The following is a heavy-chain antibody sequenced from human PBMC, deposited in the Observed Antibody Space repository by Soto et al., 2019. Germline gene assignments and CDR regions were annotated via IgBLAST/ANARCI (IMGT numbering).Heavy chain of an antibody. CDR3: AREENYYDSSGREGYYFDY. CDR1: GFTFSSYS. Sequence: GGSLRLSCAASGFTFSSYSMNWVRQAPGKGLEWVSSISSSSSYIYYADSVKGRFTISRDNAKNSLYLQMNSLRAEDTAVYYCAREENYYDSSGREGYYFDYWGQGTLVTVSS. J-gene: IGHJ4*02. D-gene: IGHD3-22*01. V-gene: IGHV3-21*01. CDR2: ISSSSSYI.